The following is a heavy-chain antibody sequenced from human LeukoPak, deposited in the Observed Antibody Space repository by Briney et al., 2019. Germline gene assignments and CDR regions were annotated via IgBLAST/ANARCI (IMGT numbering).Heavy chain of an antibody. CDR1: GGSISSSTYY. D-gene: IGHD1-26*01. V-gene: IGHV4-39*01. J-gene: IGHJ3*02. CDR2: IYYSGST. Sequence: PSETLPLTCAVSGGSISSSTYYWGWIRQPPGKGLDWIGNIYYSGSTHYKPSLKSRVTISIDTSKNQFSLTLSSVPAADTAVYYCARLPRPVGSIPHDAFDIWGQGTMVTVSS. CDR3: ARLPRPVGSIPHDAFDI.